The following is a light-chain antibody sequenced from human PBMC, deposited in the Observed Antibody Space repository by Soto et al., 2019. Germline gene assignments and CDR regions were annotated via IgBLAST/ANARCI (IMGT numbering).Light chain of an antibody. Sequence: DKVAIQGRATVSVSPEKRANLYFRASQSVKIHLAWYQQKPGQAPRLLIYGASARATGIPAKFSGSGSGTEFTLTISSLQSEDFAVYHCPQCGSQLLASGQGSTADI. CDR3: PQCGSQLLA. CDR2: GAS. CDR1: QSVKIH. J-gene: IGKJ1*01. V-gene: IGKV3D-15*02.